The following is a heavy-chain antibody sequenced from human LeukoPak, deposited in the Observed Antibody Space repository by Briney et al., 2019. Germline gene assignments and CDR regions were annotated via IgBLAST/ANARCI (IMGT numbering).Heavy chain of an antibody. CDR3: ARAVNYYDSSGYYG. V-gene: IGHV3-30-3*01. Sequence: PGGSLRLSCAASGFTFSSYAMHWVRQAPGKGLEWVAVISYDGSNKYYADSVKGRFTISRDNAKNSLYLQMNSLRAEDTAVYYCARAVNYYDSSGYYGWGQGTLVTVSS. CDR2: ISYDGSNK. D-gene: IGHD3-22*01. CDR1: GFTFSSYA. J-gene: IGHJ4*02.